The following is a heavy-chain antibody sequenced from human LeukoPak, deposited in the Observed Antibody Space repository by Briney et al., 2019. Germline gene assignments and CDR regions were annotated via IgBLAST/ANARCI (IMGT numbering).Heavy chain of an antibody. CDR2: IYYTGNT. Sequence: KPSETLSLTCSVSGDSTSSGSYYWGWIRQPPGKGLEWVGSIYYTGNTYYNASLKSRVTISVDTSKNQLSLNLNSVTAADTAVYYCARHCPEASGTPLGGRFDYWGQGTLVTVSS. J-gene: IGHJ4*02. D-gene: IGHD2-15*01. CDR3: ARHCPEASGTPLGGRFDY. V-gene: IGHV4-39*01. CDR1: GDSTSSGSYY.